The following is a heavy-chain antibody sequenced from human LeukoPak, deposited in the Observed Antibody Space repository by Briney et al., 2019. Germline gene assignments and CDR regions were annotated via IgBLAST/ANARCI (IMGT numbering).Heavy chain of an antibody. V-gene: IGHV1-69*13. Sequence: ASVKVSCKASGGTFSSYAISWVRQAPGQGLEWMGGIIPIFGTANYVQKFQGRVTITADESTSTAYMELSSLRSEDTAVYYCARPARSGSYHYYYYGMDVWGQGTTVTVSS. J-gene: IGHJ6*02. CDR2: IIPIFGTA. CDR3: ARPARSGSYHYYYYGMDV. CDR1: GGTFSSYA. D-gene: IGHD1-26*01.